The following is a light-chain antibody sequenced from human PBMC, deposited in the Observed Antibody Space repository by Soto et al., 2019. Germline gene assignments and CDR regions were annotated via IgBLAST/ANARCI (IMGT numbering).Light chain of an antibody. Sequence: QSVLPQPPSASGTPGQRVTISCSGSSSNVGSYTVYWYQQLPGTAPKVLIYSGNRRPSGVPARFSGSKSGTSASLAISGLQSEDEADYYCAAWDDSLNGVVFGGGTKLTVL. V-gene: IGLV1-44*01. CDR1: SSNVGSYT. CDR3: AAWDDSLNGVV. J-gene: IGLJ2*01. CDR2: SGN.